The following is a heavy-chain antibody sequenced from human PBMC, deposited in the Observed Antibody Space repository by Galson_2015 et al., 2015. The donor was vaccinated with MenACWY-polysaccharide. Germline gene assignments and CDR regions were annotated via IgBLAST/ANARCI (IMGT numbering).Heavy chain of an antibody. J-gene: IGHJ2*01. Sequence: SLRLSCAASGFTFSSSWMHWVRQAPGKGLVWVSRILSDGSSTSYADSVKGRFTISRDNSKNTMYLQMNSLKTEDTAVYYCARAIAVVGQRRDFDLWGRGTLVTVSS. V-gene: IGHV3-74*01. CDR2: ILSDGSST. CDR1: GFTFSSSW. CDR3: ARAIAVVGQRRDFDL. D-gene: IGHD6-19*01.